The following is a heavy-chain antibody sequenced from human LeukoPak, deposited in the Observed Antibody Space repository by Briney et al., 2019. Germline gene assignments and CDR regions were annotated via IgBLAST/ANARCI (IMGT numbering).Heavy chain of an antibody. CDR1: GGTFSSYA. CDR3: ARGLVDTAMVIFDY. Sequence: SVKVSCKASGGTFSSYAISWVRQAPGHGLEWMGRIIPIFGTANYAQKFQGRVTITTDESTSTAYMELSSLRSEDTAVYYCARGLVDTAMVIFDYWGQGTLVTVSS. V-gene: IGHV1-69*05. CDR2: IIPIFGTA. J-gene: IGHJ4*02. D-gene: IGHD5-18*01.